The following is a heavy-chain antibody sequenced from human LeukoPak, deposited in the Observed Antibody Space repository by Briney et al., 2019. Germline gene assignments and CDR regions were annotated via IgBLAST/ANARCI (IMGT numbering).Heavy chain of an antibody. CDR3: ARGPSSVPFDY. Sequence: PSETLSLTCTVSGGSISSGSYYWSWIRQPAGKGLEWIGRIYTSGSTNHNPSLKSRVTMSVDTSKNQFSLKLSSVTAADTAVYYCARGPSSVPFDYWGQGTLVTVSS. D-gene: IGHD3-22*01. V-gene: IGHV4-61*02. J-gene: IGHJ4*02. CDR2: IYTSGST. CDR1: GGSISSGSYY.